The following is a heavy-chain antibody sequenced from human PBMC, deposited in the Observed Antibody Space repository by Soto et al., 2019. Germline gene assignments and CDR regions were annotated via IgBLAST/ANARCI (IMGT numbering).Heavy chain of an antibody. CDR3: ARRFGTPVTVGFDY. V-gene: IGHV4-39*01. D-gene: IGHD4-17*01. CDR1: GGSISSSSYY. CDR2: IYYSGST. J-gene: IGHJ4*02. Sequence: PSETLSLTCTVSGGSISSSSYYWGWIRQPPGKGLEWIGSIYYSGSTYYNPSLKSRVTISVDTSKNQFSLKLSSVTAADTAVYYCARRFGTPVTVGFDYWGQGTLVTVSS.